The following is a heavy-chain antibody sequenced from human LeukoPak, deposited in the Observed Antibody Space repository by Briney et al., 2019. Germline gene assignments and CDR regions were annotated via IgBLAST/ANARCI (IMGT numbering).Heavy chain of an antibody. Sequence: ASVKVSCKASGYTFTGYYMHWVRQAPGQGLEWMGWINPNSGGTNYAQKFQGRVTMTRDTSISTAYMELSRLRSDDTAVYYCARVSAPGLGSTSAELYCWGQGTLVTVSS. CDR1: GYTFTGYY. D-gene: IGHD2-2*01. V-gene: IGHV1-2*02. J-gene: IGHJ4*02. CDR2: INPNSGGT. CDR3: ARVSAPGLGSTSAELYC.